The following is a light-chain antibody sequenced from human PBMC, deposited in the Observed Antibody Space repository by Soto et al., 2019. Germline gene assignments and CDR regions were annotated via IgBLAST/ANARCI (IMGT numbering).Light chain of an antibody. Sequence: QSVLTQPPSASGSPGQSVTISCTGSSSDVGGYNYVSWYQQHPGKAPKVIINEVSKRPSGVPDRFSGSKSGNTASLTVSGLQADDEADYYCSSYAGSNTFVFGSGTKVTVL. CDR1: SSDVGGYNY. CDR3: SSYAGSNTFV. V-gene: IGLV2-8*01. CDR2: EVS. J-gene: IGLJ1*01.